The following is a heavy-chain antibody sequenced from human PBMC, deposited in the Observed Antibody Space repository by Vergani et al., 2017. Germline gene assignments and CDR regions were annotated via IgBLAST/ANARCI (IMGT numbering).Heavy chain of an antibody. CDR1: GGSFSGYY. D-gene: IGHD1-26*01. CDR3: ASAPFPVGGSYRYYYYYGMDV. CDR2: INHSGST. Sequence: QVQLQQWGAGLLKPSETLSLTCAVSGGSFSGYYWSWIRQPPGKGLEWSGEINHSGSTNYNPSLKSRVTISVDTSKNQFSLKLSSVTAADTAVYYCASAPFPVGGSYRYYYYYGMDVWGQGTTVTVSS. V-gene: IGHV4-34*01. J-gene: IGHJ6*02.